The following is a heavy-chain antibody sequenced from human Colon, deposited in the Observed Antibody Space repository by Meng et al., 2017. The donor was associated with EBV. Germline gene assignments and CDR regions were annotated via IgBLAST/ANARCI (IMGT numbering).Heavy chain of an antibody. V-gene: IGHV4-31*03. CDR1: GGAVSSGGYY. J-gene: IGHJ4*02. CDR3: ARVSSGWDYFDY. CDR2: IYYSGST. Sequence: VQLPDAGPGLLKPSKPLHLTCTVSGGAVSSGGYYWTWIRQHPGKGLEWFGHIYYSGSTFYNPSLKRRVIISIDTSKNQFSLNLRSVTAADTAVYYCARVSSGWDYFDYWGQGTLVTVSS. D-gene: IGHD6-19*01.